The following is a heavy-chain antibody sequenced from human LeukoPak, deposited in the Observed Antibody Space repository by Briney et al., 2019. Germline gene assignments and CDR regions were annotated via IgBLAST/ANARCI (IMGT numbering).Heavy chain of an antibody. CDR3: GREVPGGTTSLDC. J-gene: IGHJ4*02. D-gene: IGHD1-7*01. CDR2: INSDGSST. V-gene: IGHV3-74*01. Sequence: GGSLRLSCAASGFTFSSYWMHWVRQAPGKGLVWVSRINSDGSSTIYADSVKGRFTISRDNAKNSLYLQMNSLRAEDTAVYYCGREVPGGTTSLDCWGQGTVVTVSP. CDR1: GFTFSSYW.